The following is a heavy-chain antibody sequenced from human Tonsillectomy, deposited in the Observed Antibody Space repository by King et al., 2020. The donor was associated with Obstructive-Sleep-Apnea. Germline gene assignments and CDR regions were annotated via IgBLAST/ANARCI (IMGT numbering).Heavy chain of an antibody. V-gene: IGHV3-23*04. CDR3: AKPLGSSWYADY. CDR2: IGGSGGST. D-gene: IGHD6-13*01. Sequence: VQLVESGGGLVQPGGSLRLSCAASGFAFSSYAMSWVRQAPGKGLEWVSAIGGSGGSTYYSDSVKCRFTISRANSKNTLYLQMNSLRAEDTAVYYCAKPLGSSWYADYWGQGTLVTVSS. CDR1: GFAFSSYA. J-gene: IGHJ4*02.